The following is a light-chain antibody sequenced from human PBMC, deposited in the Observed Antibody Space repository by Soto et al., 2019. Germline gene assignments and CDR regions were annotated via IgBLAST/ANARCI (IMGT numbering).Light chain of an antibody. CDR1: QSITTW. J-gene: IGKJ1*01. CDR2: DVS. V-gene: IGKV1-5*01. Sequence: DIQMTQSPSTVSAYVGDSVTITCRASQSITTWLAWYQQRPGKAPKLLIYDVSSLQSGVPSRFSGSGSGTEFTLTISSLQPDDFANYYCQHYKMSSPWTFGQGTKVDIK. CDR3: QHYKMSSPWT.